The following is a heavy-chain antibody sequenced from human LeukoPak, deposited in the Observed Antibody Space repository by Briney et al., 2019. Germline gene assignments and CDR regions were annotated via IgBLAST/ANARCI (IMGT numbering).Heavy chain of an antibody. J-gene: IGHJ6*02. V-gene: IGHV3-9*01. D-gene: IGHD1-1*01. CDR2: ISWNSGSI. Sequence: GGSLRLSCAASGFTFSSYEMNWVRQAPGKGLEWVSGISWNSGSIGYADSVKGRFTISRDNAKNSLYLQMNSLRAEDTALYYCAKDTTGRSGGMDVWGQGTTVTVSS. CDR3: AKDTTGRSGGMDV. CDR1: GFTFSSYE.